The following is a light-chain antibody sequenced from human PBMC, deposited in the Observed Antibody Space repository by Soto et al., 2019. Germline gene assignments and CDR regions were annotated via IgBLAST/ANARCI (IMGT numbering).Light chain of an antibody. CDR3: HQSYRPPT. V-gene: IGKV1-39*01. Sequence: IEMNQSPSSLSASEGDRVPIPCRASQSISSYLNWYQQKPGKAPKLLIYAASSLQSGVPSRFSGSGSGTDFTLTISRLQHEDFATYYCHQSYRPPTFGQGTKVDIK. J-gene: IGKJ1*01. CDR2: AAS. CDR1: QSISSY.